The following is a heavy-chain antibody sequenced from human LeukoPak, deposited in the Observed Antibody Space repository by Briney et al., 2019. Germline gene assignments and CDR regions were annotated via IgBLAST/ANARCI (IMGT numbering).Heavy chain of an antibody. D-gene: IGHD1-7*01. Sequence: WGSLRLSCAASRFTFSSYAMHWVRQAPGKGLEWVAVISYDGSNKYYADSVKGRFTISRDNSKNTLYLQMNSLRAEDTAVYYCAKRNYGDYWGQGTLVTVSS. CDR2: ISYDGSNK. CDR3: AKRNYGDY. CDR1: RFTFSSYA. J-gene: IGHJ4*02. V-gene: IGHV3-30-3*02.